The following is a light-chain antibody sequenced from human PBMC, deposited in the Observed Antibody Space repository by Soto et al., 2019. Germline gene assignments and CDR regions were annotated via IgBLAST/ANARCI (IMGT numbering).Light chain of an antibody. CDR2: VVS. CDR1: SSDVGGYNY. V-gene: IGLV2-14*01. CDR3: SLSTSRPPYV. Sequence: QSVLTQPASVSASPGQSIAISCTGTSSDVGGYNYVSWYQQHPGKAPKLMIYVVSNRPSGVSNRFSGSKSGNTASLTISGLQAEDETDYYLSLSTSRPPYVFVIRPTVTVL. J-gene: IGLJ1*01.